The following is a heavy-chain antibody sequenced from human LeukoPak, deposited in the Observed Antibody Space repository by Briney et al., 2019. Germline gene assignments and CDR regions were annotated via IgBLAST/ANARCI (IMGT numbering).Heavy chain of an antibody. CDR1: GYSISSGYY. Sequence: PSETLSLTCTVSGYSISSGYYWGWIRQPPGKGLEWIGSIYYSGSTYYNPSLKSRVTISVDTSKNQFSLKLSSVTAADTAVYYCARGLFCSGGSCYGNWDYWGQGTLVTVSS. CDR3: ARGLFCSGGSCYGNWDY. CDR2: IYYSGST. V-gene: IGHV4-38-2*02. J-gene: IGHJ4*02. D-gene: IGHD2-15*01.